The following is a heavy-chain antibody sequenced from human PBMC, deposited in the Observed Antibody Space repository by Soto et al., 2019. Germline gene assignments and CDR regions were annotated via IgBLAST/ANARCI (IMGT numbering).Heavy chain of an antibody. D-gene: IGHD5-18*01. CDR3: ARDTVGTETPYYYYGMDV. V-gene: IGHV4-39*07. Sequence: SETLSLTCTVSGGSISSSSYYWGWIRQPPGKGLEWIGRIYYSGSTYYNPSLKSRVTISVDTSKNQFSLKLSSVTAADTAVYYCARDTVGTETPYYYYGMDVWGQGTTVTVSS. CDR2: IYYSGST. J-gene: IGHJ6*02. CDR1: GGSISSSSYY.